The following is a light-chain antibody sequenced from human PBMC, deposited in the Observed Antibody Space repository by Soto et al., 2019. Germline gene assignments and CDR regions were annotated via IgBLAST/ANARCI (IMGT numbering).Light chain of an antibody. CDR1: QSVSNNY. J-gene: IGKJ5*01. CDR3: QQRSNWPSIT. CDR2: GAS. V-gene: IGKV3D-20*02. Sequence: EIVLTQSPATLSLSPGERATLSCRASQSVSNNYLAWYQQKPGQAPRLLIYGASNRATGIPDRFSGSGSGTDFTLTISRLEPEDSAVYYCQQRSNWPSITFGQGTRLEIK.